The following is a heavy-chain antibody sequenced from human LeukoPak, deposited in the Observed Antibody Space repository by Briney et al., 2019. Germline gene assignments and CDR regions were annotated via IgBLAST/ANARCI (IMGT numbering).Heavy chain of an antibody. Sequence: SETLSLTCTVSGGSISSYYWSWIRQPPGKGLEWIGYIYYSGSTNYNPSLKSRVTISVDTSKNQFSLKLSSVTAADTAVYYCAGEMATIGEFVYWGQGTLVTVSS. V-gene: IGHV4-59*01. D-gene: IGHD5-12*01. CDR3: AGEMATIGEFVY. J-gene: IGHJ4*02. CDR2: IYYSGST. CDR1: GGSISSYY.